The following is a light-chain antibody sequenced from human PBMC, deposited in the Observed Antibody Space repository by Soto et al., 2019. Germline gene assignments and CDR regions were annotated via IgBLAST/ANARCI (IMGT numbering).Light chain of an antibody. J-gene: IGKJ5*01. CDR1: QSVSSSY. V-gene: IGKV3-20*01. CDR3: QQYGSAPIT. CDR2: GAS. Sequence: EIVLMQSPGTLSLSPGERATLSCRASQSVSSSYLAWYQQKPGQAPRLLIYGASSRATVIPDRFSGSGSGTDFTLTISRPEPEEFAVYYCQQYGSAPITFGQGTRLEIK.